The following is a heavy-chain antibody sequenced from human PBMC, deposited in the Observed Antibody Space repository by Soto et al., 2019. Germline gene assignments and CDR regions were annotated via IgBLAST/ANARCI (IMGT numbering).Heavy chain of an antibody. D-gene: IGHD5-12*01. Sequence: ASVKVSCKASGYTFTSYGISWVRQAPGQGXEWMGWISAYNGNTNYAQKLQGRVTMTTDTSTSTAYMELRSLRSDDTAVYYCARVAEMATIFSYYYYGMDVWGQGTTVTVSS. V-gene: IGHV1-18*04. CDR2: ISAYNGNT. CDR1: GYTFTSYG. CDR3: ARVAEMATIFSYYYYGMDV. J-gene: IGHJ6*02.